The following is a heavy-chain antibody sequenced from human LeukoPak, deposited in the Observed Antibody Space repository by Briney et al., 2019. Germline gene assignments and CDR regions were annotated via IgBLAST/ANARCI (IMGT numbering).Heavy chain of an antibody. CDR1: GFTFSSYG. CDR3: ARDRGRGDCSSTSCYAYYYGMDV. V-gene: IGHV3-30*03. D-gene: IGHD2-2*01. CDR2: ISYDGSNK. Sequence: GGSLRLSCAASGFTFSSYGMHWVRQAPGKGLEWVAVISYDGSNKYYADSVKGRSTISRDNSKNTLYLQMNSLRAEDTAVYYCARDRGRGDCSSTSCYAYYYGMDVWGQGTTVTVSS. J-gene: IGHJ6*02.